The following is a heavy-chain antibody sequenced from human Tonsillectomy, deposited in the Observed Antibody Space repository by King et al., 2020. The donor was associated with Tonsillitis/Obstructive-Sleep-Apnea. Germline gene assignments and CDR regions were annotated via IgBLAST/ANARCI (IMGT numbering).Heavy chain of an antibody. V-gene: IGHV1-3*01. CDR2: INSGNGNT. D-gene: IGHD4-11*01. CDR1: GYTFTIYA. Sequence: QLVQSGAEVKKPGASVKVSCKASGYTFTIYAMHWVRQAPGQRLEWVGLINSGNGNTKYSQKFQGRVTITRDTSASTAYMELSSLRAEDTDVYYCARDLGVTSLWFDPWGQGTLVTVSS. CDR3: ARDLGVTSLWFDP. J-gene: IGHJ5*02.